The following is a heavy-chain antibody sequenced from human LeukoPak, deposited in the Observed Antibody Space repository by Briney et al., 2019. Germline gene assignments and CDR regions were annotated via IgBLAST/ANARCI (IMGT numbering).Heavy chain of an antibody. CDR1: GGTFSSYA. Sequence: SVKVSCKASGGTFSSYAISWVRQAPGQGLEWMGGIIPIFGTANYAQKFQGRVTITADESTSTAYMELSSLRSEDTAVYYCARGTLPAAIPGYYYYYMDVWGKGTTVTVSS. D-gene: IGHD2-2*02. CDR3: ARGTLPAAIPGYYYYYMDV. V-gene: IGHV1-69*13. CDR2: IIPIFGTA. J-gene: IGHJ6*03.